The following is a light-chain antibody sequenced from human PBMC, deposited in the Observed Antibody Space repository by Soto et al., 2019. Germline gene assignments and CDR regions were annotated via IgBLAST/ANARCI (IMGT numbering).Light chain of an antibody. CDR1: SSDVGGYNY. Sequence: QSVLTQPASVSGSPGQSITISCTGTSSDVGGYNYVSWYQQHPGKAPKLMISEVSNRPSGVSKRFSGSKSGNTASLTISGLQAEDEADYYCSSYKSSSTPDVFGTGTKATVL. V-gene: IGLV2-14*01. CDR3: SSYKSSSTPDV. J-gene: IGLJ1*01. CDR2: EVS.